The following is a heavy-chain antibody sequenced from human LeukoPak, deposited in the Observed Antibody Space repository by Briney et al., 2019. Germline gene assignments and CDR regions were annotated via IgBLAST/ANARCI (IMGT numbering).Heavy chain of an antibody. J-gene: IGHJ4*02. CDR3: ASSGSFDY. V-gene: IGHV3-30*03. D-gene: IGHD1-26*01. CDR1: GFTFRSYG. CDR2: ISYDGSNK. Sequence: GGSLRLSCTASGFTFRSYGMHWVRQAPGKGLEWVAVISYDGSNKYYADSVKGRFTISRDNSKNTLYLQMNSLRAEDTAVYYCASSGSFDYWGQGTLVTVST.